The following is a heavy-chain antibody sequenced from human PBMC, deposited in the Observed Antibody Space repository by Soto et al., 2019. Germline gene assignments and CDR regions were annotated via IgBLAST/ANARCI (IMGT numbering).Heavy chain of an antibody. J-gene: IGHJ5*02. CDR3: ARESSSWSLFDP. V-gene: IGHV3-11*04. CDR2: ICSNGSTK. D-gene: IGHD6-13*01. Sequence: GSLRLSCAASGFTFSDYYMSWIRQAPGKGLEWVSYICSNGSTKYSTDSVKGRFTISRDNSKNTLYLQMNSLRAEDTAVYYCARESSSWSLFDPWGQGTLVTVSS. CDR1: GFTFSDYY.